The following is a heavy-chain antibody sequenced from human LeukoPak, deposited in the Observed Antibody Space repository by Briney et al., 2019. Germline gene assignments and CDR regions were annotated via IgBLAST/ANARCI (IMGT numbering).Heavy chain of an antibody. J-gene: IGHJ4*02. CDR1: GFTFDDYG. Sequence: GGSLRLSCAASGFTFDDYGMSWVRQAPGKGLEWVSGINWNGGSTGYADSVKGRFTISRDNAKNSLYLQMNSLRAEDTALYHCARAYCSSTSCYVFPFDYWGQGTLVTVSS. CDR2: INWNGGST. CDR3: ARAYCSSTSCYVFPFDY. D-gene: IGHD2-2*01. V-gene: IGHV3-20*01.